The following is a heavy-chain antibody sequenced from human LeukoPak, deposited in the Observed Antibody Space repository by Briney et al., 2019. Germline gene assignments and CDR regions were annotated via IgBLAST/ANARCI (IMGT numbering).Heavy chain of an antibody. V-gene: IGHV4-39*07. CDR1: GGSINSSSYY. CDR3: ARDEMATSYFDN. Sequence: SETLSLTCTVSGGSINSSSYYWGWIRQPPGKGLEWIGSIYYSGSTYYNPSLKSRVTISVDTSKNQFSLKLSSVTAADTAVYYCARDEMATSYFDNWGQGTLVTVSS. D-gene: IGHD5-24*01. CDR2: IYYSGST. J-gene: IGHJ4*02.